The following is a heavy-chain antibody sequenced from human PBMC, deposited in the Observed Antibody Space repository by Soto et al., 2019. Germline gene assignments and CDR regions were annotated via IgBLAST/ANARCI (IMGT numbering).Heavy chain of an antibody. Sequence: QVQLVQSGADVKKPGSSVKVSCKASGGTFSSYAISWVRQDPGQGLEWMGGIIPMVATANYAQKFQVRGTITAEESTRTAYLALSSLRSEDTAVYYCAKLILGVGGNEDSFYSGMDVWWQGTTVTVSS. D-gene: IGHD1-26*01. CDR3: AKLILGVGGNEDSFYSGMDV. CDR1: GGTFSSYA. J-gene: IGHJ6*01. V-gene: IGHV1-69*01. CDR2: IIPMVATA.